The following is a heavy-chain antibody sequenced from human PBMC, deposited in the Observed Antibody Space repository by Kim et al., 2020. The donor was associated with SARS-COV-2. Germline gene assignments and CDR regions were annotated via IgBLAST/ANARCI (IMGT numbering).Heavy chain of an antibody. CDR2: IYPGDSDT. CDR1: GYSFTSYW. J-gene: IGHJ4*02. D-gene: IGHD3-10*01. CDR3: ARAYYGSGSYYTQEAPYFGY. V-gene: IGHV5-51*01. Sequence: GESLKISCKGSGYSFTSYWIGWVRQMPGKGLEWMGIIYPGDSDTRYSPSFQGQVTISADKSISTAYLQWSSLKASDTAMYYCARAYYGSGSYYTQEAPYFGYWGQGTLVTVSS.